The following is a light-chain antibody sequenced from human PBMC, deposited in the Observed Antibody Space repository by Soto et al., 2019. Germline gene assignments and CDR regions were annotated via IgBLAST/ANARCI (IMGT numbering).Light chain of an antibody. CDR3: GSYTDTHTGL. V-gene: IGLV2-8*01. J-gene: IGLJ2*01. CDR2: EFT. CDR1: SADLGGYNY. Sequence: QSALTQPPFASGSPGQSVTISCTGISADLGGYNYVSWYQQHPGKAPRLIIYEFTKRPSGVPDRFSGSNSANTASLTVSGLEAEDEADYYCGSYTDTHTGLFGGGTKLTVL.